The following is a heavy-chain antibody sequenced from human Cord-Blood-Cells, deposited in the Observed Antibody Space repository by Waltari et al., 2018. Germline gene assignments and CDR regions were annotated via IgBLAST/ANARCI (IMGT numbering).Heavy chain of an antibody. V-gene: IGHV1-69*01. D-gene: IGHD3-22*01. CDR3: ARDPEDYYYDSSGYYDY. CDR1: GGTFSTYA. J-gene: IGHJ4*02. Sequence: QVQLVQSGAEVKKPGSSVKVSCKASGGTFSTYAISWVRKAPGKGLEWMGGIIPIFGTANYAQKFQGRVTITADESTSTAYMELSSLRSEDTAVYYCARDPEDYYYDSSGYYDYWGQGTLVTVSS. CDR2: IIPIFGTA.